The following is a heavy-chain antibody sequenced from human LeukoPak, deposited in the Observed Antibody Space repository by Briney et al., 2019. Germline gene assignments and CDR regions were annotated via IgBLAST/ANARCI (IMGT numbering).Heavy chain of an antibody. D-gene: IGHD3-22*01. CDR2: ISYDGSNK. Sequence: GRSLRLSCAASGFTFSSYAMHWVRQAPGKALEWVAVISYDGSNKYYADSVKGRFTISRDNSKNTLYLQMNSLRAEDTAVYYCARDLVYDSSGNHYGMDVWGQGTTVTVSS. V-gene: IGHV3-30*04. CDR1: GFTFSSYA. CDR3: ARDLVYDSSGNHYGMDV. J-gene: IGHJ6*02.